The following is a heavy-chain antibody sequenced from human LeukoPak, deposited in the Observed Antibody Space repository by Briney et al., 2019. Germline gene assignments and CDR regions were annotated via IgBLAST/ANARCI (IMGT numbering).Heavy chain of an antibody. J-gene: IGHJ4*02. Sequence: AESLRLSCAASGYTFDIYCMSWVRQAPGKGLEWVSAISDSGGSTYYAGSVKGRFTIPRDNSKTTLYLHMNSLRAEDTVAYYCAKDLEYDCDGSGYYSCGYWGQGTLVTVSS. CDR1: GYTFDIYC. D-gene: IGHD3-22*01. V-gene: IGHV3-23*01. CDR2: ISDSGGST. CDR3: AKDLEYDCDGSGYYSCGY.